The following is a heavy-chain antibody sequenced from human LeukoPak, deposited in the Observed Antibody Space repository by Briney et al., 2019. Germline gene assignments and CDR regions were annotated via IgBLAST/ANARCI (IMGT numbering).Heavy chain of an antibody. J-gene: IGHJ6*04. D-gene: IGHD2-15*01. CDR1: GGTFSSYA. CDR2: IIPIFGTA. V-gene: IGHV1-69*06. CDR3: ARDCSGGSCADYYGMDV. Sequence: SVKVSCKASGGTFSSYAISWVRQAPGQGLEWMGGIIPIFGTANYAQKFQGRDTITADKSTSTVYMELSSLRSEDTAVYYCARDCSGGSCADYYGMDVWGKGTTVTVSS.